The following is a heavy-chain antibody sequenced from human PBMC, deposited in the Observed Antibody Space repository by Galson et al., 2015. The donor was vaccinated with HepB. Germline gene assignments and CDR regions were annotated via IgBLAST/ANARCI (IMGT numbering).Heavy chain of an antibody. CDR1: GSTFTAFW. CDR2: IDPSDSYT. Sequence: QSGAEVKKPGESLRISCKASGSTFTAFWITWVRQIPGKGLERMGRIDPSDSYTAYTPSSRGHVTFSADKSITTAYLQWSSLKASDTAMYYCASRHSYFRSGTWYDVSDYWGQGTLVTVSS. V-gene: IGHV5-10-1*01. CDR3: ASRHSYFRSGTWYDVSDY. J-gene: IGHJ4*02. D-gene: IGHD3-10*01.